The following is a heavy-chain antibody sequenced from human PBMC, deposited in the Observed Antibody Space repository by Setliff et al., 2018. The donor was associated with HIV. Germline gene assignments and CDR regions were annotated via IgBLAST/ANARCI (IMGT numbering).Heavy chain of an antibody. Sequence: SETLSLTCTVSGGSISSGSYYWSWIRQPAGKGLEWIGRIYTSGTTNSNPSLQSRVTISVDTSKNQFSLKLSSVTAADTAVYYCARESRVRDLVVVVDARENYYYCMDVWGKGTTVTVSS. D-gene: IGHD2-8*02. CDR2: IYTSGTT. CDR1: GGSISSGSYY. V-gene: IGHV4-61*02. J-gene: IGHJ6*03. CDR3: ARESRVRDLVVVVDARENYYYCMDV.